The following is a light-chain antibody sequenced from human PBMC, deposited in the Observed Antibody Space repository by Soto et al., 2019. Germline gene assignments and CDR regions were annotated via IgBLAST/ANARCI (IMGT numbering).Light chain of an antibody. CDR2: QDK. CDR1: KLGDKY. Sequence: SYELTQPPSVSVSPGQTGTITCSGDKLGDKYASWYQQKPGQSPVLVIYQDKKRPSGIPERFSGSNSGNTATLTISGTQAMDEADYYCQAWDRSTGVFGTGTKVTVL. CDR3: QAWDRSTGV. V-gene: IGLV3-1*01. J-gene: IGLJ1*01.